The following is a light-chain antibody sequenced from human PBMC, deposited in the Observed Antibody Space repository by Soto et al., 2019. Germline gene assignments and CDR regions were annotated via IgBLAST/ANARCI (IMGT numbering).Light chain of an antibody. V-gene: IGLV2-14*03. CDR2: DVS. CDR3: SSYTSSNTEV. J-gene: IGLJ1*01. CDR1: SSDVGAYNY. Sequence: QSVLTQPSSVSGSPGQSITISCTGTSSDVGAYNYVAWYQHHPGKAAKLIIYDVSDRPSGVSNRCSASKSGSTASLTISGLQAEDEADYYCSSYTSSNTEVFGTGTKVPVL.